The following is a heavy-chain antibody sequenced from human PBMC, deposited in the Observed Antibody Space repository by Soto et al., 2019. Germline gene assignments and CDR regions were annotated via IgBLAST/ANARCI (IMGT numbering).Heavy chain of an antibody. CDR3: AKVRVGIDVDFDY. CDR1: GFTFSNSA. Sequence: ELKLLEIGGGLVQPGGSLRLSCAASGFTFSNSAMTWVRQAPAKGLEWVSTIRDSDSGGSTFYADSVKGRFTISRDDSKNTLYLQMSSLRAEDTAMYYCAKVRVGIDVDFDYWGQGALVTVSS. CDR2: IRDSDSGGST. D-gene: IGHD2-21*01. J-gene: IGHJ4*02. V-gene: IGHV3-23*01.